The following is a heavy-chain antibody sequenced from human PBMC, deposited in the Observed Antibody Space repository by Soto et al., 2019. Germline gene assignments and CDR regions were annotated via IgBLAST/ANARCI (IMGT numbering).Heavy chain of an antibody. D-gene: IGHD3-10*01. CDR2: ISYDGSNK. Sequence: QVQLVESGGGVVQPGRSLRLSCAASGFTFSSYGMHWVRQAPGKGLEWVAVISYDGSNKYYADSVKGRFTISRDNSKNTLYLQMNSLRAEDTAVYYCAKVRLARYGSGSRLDYWGQGTLVTVSS. V-gene: IGHV3-30*18. CDR3: AKVRLARYGSGSRLDY. J-gene: IGHJ4*02. CDR1: GFTFSSYG.